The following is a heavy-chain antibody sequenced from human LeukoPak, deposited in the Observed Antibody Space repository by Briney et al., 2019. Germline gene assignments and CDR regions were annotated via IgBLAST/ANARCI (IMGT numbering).Heavy chain of an antibody. CDR2: IYYIGST. D-gene: IGHD4-23*01. Sequence: SETLSLTRTVSGGSISSYYRSWIRQPPGKGLEWIGYIYYIGSTNYSPSLKSRVTLSVDTSKNYFSLKLSSVTAADTAVYYCARTSLRWGVYWYLDLWGRGTLVTVSS. CDR3: ARTSLRWGVYWYLDL. CDR1: GGSISSYY. V-gene: IGHV4-59*01. J-gene: IGHJ2*01.